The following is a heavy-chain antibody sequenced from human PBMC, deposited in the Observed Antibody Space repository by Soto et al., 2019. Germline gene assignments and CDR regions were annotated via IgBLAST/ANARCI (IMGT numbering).Heavy chain of an antibody. D-gene: IGHD1-1*01. V-gene: IGHV1-18*01. CDR2: ISAYNGNT. Sequence: QVQLVQSGAEVKKPGASVRVYCKASGYTFTSYGITWVRQAPGQGLEWMGWISAYNGNTNYAQRLQGRVTMTTDTSTTTAYMELRSLTSDDTAVYYCARGQKLFQDGRFDYWGQGTLVTVSS. CDR3: ARGQKLFQDGRFDY. CDR1: GYTFTSYG. J-gene: IGHJ4*02.